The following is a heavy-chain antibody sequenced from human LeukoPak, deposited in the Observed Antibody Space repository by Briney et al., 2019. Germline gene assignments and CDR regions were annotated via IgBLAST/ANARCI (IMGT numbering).Heavy chain of an antibody. CDR2: IYTSGST. D-gene: IGHD3-10*01. Sequence: SETLSLTCTVSSGSISSYYWSWIRQPAGKGLEWIGRIYTSGSTNYNPSLKSRVTMSVDTSKNQFSLKLSSVTAADTAVYYCARGFYGSGSYSPPYYYMDVWGKGTTVTISS. V-gene: IGHV4-4*07. CDR3: ARGFYGSGSYSPPYYYMDV. J-gene: IGHJ6*03. CDR1: SGSISSYY.